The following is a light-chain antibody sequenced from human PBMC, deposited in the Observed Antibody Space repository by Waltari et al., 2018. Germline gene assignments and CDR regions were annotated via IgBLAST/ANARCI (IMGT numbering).Light chain of an antibody. CDR1: SSHVGGYWC. V-gene: IGLV2-14*01. J-gene: IGLJ1*01. CDR3: SSYTSSSTYV. Sequence: QSALTQPASVSGSPGQSIPIPCAAPSSHVGGYWCVSWYQHHPGKAPKLMIYEVRNRPSGVSNRFSGSKSGNTASLTISGLQAEDEADYYCSSYTSSSTYVFGTGTKVTVL. CDR2: EVR.